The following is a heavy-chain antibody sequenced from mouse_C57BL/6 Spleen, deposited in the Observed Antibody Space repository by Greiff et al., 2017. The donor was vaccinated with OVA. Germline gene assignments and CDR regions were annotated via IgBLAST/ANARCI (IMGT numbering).Heavy chain of an antibody. J-gene: IGHJ1*03. CDR3: ARNYGSSYDWYFDV. CDR2: ISSGSSTI. D-gene: IGHD1-1*01. CDR1: GFTFSDYG. Sequence: EVQLVESGGGLVKPGGSLKLSCAASGFTFSDYGMHWVRQAPEKGLEWVAYISSGSSTIYYADTVKGRFTIYRDNAKNTLFLQMTSLRSEDTAMYYCARNYGSSYDWYFDVWGTGTTVTVSS. V-gene: IGHV5-17*01.